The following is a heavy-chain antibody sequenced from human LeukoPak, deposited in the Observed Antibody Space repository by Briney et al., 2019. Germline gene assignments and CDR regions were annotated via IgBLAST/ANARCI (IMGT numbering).Heavy chain of an antibody. CDR2: IYYSGST. CDR1: GGSISTYY. V-gene: IGHV4-59*01. CDR3: VRDYSNYIMDY. J-gene: IGHJ4*02. Sequence: SETLSLTCTVSGGSISTYYWSWIRQPPGKGLEWIGYIYYSGSTNYNPSLKSRVTISVDTSKNQFPLNLSSVTAADTAVYYCVRDYSNYIMDYWCQRIQVTVSS. D-gene: IGHD4-11*01.